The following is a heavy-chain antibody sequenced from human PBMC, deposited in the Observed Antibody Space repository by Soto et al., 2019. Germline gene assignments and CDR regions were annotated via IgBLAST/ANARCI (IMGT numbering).Heavy chain of an antibody. CDR1: GGSISSYY. J-gene: IGHJ5*02. CDR2: IYYSGST. CDR3: AREGDSSSWYENWFDP. Sequence: SETLSLTCTVSGGSISSYYWSWIRQPPGKGLEWIGYIYYSGSTNYNPSLKSRVTISVDTSKNQFSLKLSSVTAADAAVYYCAREGDSSSWYENWFDPWGQGTLVTVSS. D-gene: IGHD6-13*01. V-gene: IGHV4-59*01.